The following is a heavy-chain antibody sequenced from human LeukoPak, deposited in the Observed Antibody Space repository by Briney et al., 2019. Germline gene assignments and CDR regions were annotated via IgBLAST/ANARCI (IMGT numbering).Heavy chain of an antibody. J-gene: IGHJ4*02. V-gene: IGHV3-21*01. CDR2: ISSSSSYI. CDR1: GFTFSNAW. Sequence: GGSLRLSCAASGFTFSNAWMNWVRQAPGKGLEWVSSISSSSSYIYYADSVKGRFTISRDNAKNSLYLQMNSLRAEDTAVYYCARDAYGSGSSTVYYFDYWGQGTLVTVSS. CDR3: ARDAYGSGSSTVYYFDY. D-gene: IGHD3-10*01.